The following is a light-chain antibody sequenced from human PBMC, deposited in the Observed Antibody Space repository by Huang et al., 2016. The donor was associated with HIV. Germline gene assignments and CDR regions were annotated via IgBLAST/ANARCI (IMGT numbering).Light chain of an antibody. CDR2: HAS. J-gene: IGKJ1*01. Sequence: EIVMTQSPATLSVSPGERATLSCRASQSVGSNLAWYRQKPGQPPRLLIYHASPRAADVPVRFSGGGSGTDFTLTITSLQSEDFALYYCQQYNDWLTFGQGTKVEI. V-gene: IGKV3-15*01. CDR1: QSVGSN. CDR3: QQYNDWLT.